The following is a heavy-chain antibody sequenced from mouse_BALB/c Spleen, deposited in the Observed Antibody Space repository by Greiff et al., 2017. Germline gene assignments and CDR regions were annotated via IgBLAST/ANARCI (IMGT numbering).Heavy chain of an antibody. D-gene: IGHD1-1*01. Sequence: EVQLQESGTVLVRPGASVKMSCKASGYTFTSYWMHWVKQRPGQGLEWIGAIYPGNSDTSYNQKFKGKAKLTAVTSTSTTYMELSSLTTEDSAVYYCTRSYDYGSSPYWYFDVWGAGTTITVSS. CDR1: GYTFTSYW. V-gene: IGHV1-5*01. J-gene: IGHJ1*01. CDR3: TRSYDYGSSPYWYFDV. CDR2: IYPGNSDT.